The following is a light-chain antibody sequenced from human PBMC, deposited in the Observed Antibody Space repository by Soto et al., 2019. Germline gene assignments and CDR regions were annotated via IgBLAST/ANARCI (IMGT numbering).Light chain of an antibody. J-gene: IGKJ4*01. V-gene: IGKV1-39*01. Sequence: DIQITQSPSSLSASVGDRVTITCRASQGISNYLAWYQQKPGKVPKILIYGASSLHSGVPSMFSGSGSRTDFTLTISSLQPEDFVTDYCQQRYNTPLTFGGGTKVDIK. CDR3: QQRYNTPLT. CDR2: GAS. CDR1: QGISNY.